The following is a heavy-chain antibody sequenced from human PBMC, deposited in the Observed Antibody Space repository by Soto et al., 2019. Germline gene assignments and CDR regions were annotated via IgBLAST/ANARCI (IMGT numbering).Heavy chain of an antibody. CDR3: ARERSVGYCITTTCPKPFYYYAMDV. Sequence: QVQLVQSGAEVKKPGSSVKVSCKASGGTFSNYAFSWVRQAPGQGLEWMGGFIPIFGTPNYAQKFKGRVTVTAYASTRTVYMELSSLRSEDTAVYYCARERSVGYCITTTCPKPFYYYAMDVWGQGTTVTVSS. D-gene: IGHD2-2*01. CDR2: FIPIFGTP. CDR1: GGTFSNYA. J-gene: IGHJ6*02. V-gene: IGHV1-69*01.